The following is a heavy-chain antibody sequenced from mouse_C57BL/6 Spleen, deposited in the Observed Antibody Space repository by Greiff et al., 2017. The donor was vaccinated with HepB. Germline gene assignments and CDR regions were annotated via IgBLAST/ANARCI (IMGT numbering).Heavy chain of an antibody. J-gene: IGHJ4*01. CDR1: GFTFSSYA. CDR2: ISSGGDYI. Sequence: EVKLVESGEGLVKPGGSLKLSCAASGFTFSSYAMSWVRQTPEKRLEWVAYISSGGDYIYYADTVKGRFTISRDNARNTLYLQMSSLKSEYTAMYYCTRDKGIDYYAMDYWGQGTSVTVSS. V-gene: IGHV5-9-1*02. CDR3: TRDKGIDYYAMDY.